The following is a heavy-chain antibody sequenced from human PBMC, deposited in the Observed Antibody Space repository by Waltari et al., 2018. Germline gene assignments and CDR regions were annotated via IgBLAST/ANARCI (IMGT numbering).Heavy chain of an antibody. J-gene: IGHJ4*02. D-gene: IGHD6-13*01. Sequence: QVQLQQWGAGLLKPSETLSLTCAVYGGSFSGYYWSWIRQPPGKGLEWIGEINHSGTTHYNPSLNSRVTISVDTSKNQFSLNLSSVTAADTAVYYCARGAGGSSSWYPYWGQGTLVTVSS. V-gene: IGHV4-34*01. CDR1: GGSFSGYY. CDR2: INHSGTT. CDR3: ARGAGGSSSWYPY.